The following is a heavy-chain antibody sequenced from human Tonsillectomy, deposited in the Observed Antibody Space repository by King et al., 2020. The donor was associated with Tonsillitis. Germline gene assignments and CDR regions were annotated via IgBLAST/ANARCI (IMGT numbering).Heavy chain of an antibody. CDR3: ARAGDYYDSSGYYGSYYFDY. J-gene: IGHJ4*02. Sequence: VQLQESGPGLVKPSETLSLTCTVSGGSISSYYWSWIRQPLGKGLEWIGYIYYSGRTNYNPSLKGRGTISVDTSKNQFSLKLSSVTAADTAVYYCARAGDYYDSSGYYGSYYFDYWGQGTLVTVSS. CDR1: GGSISSYY. D-gene: IGHD3-22*01. CDR2: IYYSGRT. V-gene: IGHV4-59*01.